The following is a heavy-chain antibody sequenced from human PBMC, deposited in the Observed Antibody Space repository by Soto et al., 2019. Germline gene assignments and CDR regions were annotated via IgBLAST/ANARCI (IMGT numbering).Heavy chain of an antibody. J-gene: IGHJ6*03. CDR2: IYYSGST. D-gene: IGHD6-13*01. Sequence: SETLSLTCTVSGGSISSYYWSWIRQPPGKGLEWIGYIYYSGSTNYNPSLKSRVTISVDTSKNQFSLKLSSVTAADTAVYYCARRTIQAAVDDYYYYYMDVWGKGTTVTVSS. V-gene: IGHV4-59*01. CDR1: GGSISSYY. CDR3: ARRTIQAAVDDYYYYYMDV.